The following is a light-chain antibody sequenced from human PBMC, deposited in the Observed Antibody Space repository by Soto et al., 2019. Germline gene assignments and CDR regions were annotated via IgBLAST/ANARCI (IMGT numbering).Light chain of an antibody. CDR2: DAS. CDR3: QQRSNWRHT. Sequence: EIVLTQSPATLSLSPGERATLSCRASQSVSSYLAWYQQKPGQAPRLLIYDASNRATGIPARFSGSGSGTDFTLTISSLEPEDFAVYYCQQRSNWRHTFGPGNKVDIK. J-gene: IGKJ3*01. CDR1: QSVSSY. V-gene: IGKV3-11*01.